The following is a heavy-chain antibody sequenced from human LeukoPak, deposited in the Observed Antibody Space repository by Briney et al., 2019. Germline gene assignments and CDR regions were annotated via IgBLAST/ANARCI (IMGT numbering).Heavy chain of an antibody. CDR2: ISSSGTAI. V-gene: IGHV3-48*03. Sequence: RTGGSLRLSCAASGFTFSSYEMNWVRQAPGKGLEWVSYISSSGTAIYYADSVRGRFTISRDNAKNSLYLQMDSLRAEDTAVYFCARDMGESSGYADYWGQGTLVTVSS. D-gene: IGHD3-22*01. CDR3: ARDMGESSGYADY. CDR1: GFTFSSYE. J-gene: IGHJ4*02.